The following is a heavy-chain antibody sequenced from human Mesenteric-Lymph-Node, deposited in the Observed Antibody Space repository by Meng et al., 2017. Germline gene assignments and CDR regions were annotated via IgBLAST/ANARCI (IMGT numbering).Heavy chain of an antibody. CDR1: GDSISTYY. V-gene: IGHV4-59*12. Sequence: SETLSLTCTVSGDSISTYYWSWIRQPPGKGLEWVGYIYYTGSSNYNPSLKSRLTISIDMSKNQFSLKLTSVTAADTAVYYCARTQSLWATVAGTSYFYYSGMDVWGQGTAVTVSS. J-gene: IGHJ6*02. D-gene: IGHD6-13*01. CDR3: ARTQSLWATVAGTSYFYYSGMDV. CDR2: IYYTGSS.